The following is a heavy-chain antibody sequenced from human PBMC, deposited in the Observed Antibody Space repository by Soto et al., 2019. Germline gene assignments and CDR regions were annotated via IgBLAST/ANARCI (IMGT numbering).Heavy chain of an antibody. V-gene: IGHV3-9*01. CDR2: ISWSRGHI. CDR1: GFPFDDYA. J-gene: IGHJ5*02. D-gene: IGHD6-13*01. Sequence: EVQLVESGGGLVQPGRSLRLSCAAAGFPFDDYAMYWVRQAPGRGLEWVSAISWSRGHIAYADSVKGRFTISRDNAKSFLYLQMNSLRVEDSALYYCAKGGSATLITTAGTDNRFDPWGQGTLVTVSS. CDR3: AKGGSATLITTAGTDNRFDP.